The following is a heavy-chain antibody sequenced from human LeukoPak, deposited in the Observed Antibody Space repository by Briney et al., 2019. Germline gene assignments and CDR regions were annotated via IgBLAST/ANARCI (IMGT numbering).Heavy chain of an antibody. D-gene: IGHD3-3*01. CDR3: AKDRGPLYYDFWSAISGMDV. CDR1: GFTFSSYG. CDR2: ISYDGSNK. V-gene: IGHV3-30*18. Sequence: PGRSLRLSCAASGFTFSSYGMHWVRQAPGKGLEWVAVISYDGSNKYYADSVKGRFTISRDNSKNTLYPQMNSLRAEDTAVYYCAKDRGPLYYDFWSAISGMDVWGQGTTVTVSS. J-gene: IGHJ6*02.